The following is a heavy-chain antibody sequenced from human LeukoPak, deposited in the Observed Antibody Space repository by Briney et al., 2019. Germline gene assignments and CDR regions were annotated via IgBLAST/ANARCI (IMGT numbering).Heavy chain of an antibody. D-gene: IGHD6-13*01. J-gene: IGHJ5*02. CDR3: ARPTRTRPRYSSTAHGWFDP. CDR1: GGCISSSSYY. Sequence: SDTLSLTCTVSGGCISSSSYYWGWMREPPGKGLVWMGSIYYSGSTYYNPSLKSRVTISVDTSKNQFSLKLSSVTAADTAVYYCARPTRTRPRYSSTAHGWFDPWGQGTLVTVSS. V-gene: IGHV4-39*01. CDR2: IYYSGST.